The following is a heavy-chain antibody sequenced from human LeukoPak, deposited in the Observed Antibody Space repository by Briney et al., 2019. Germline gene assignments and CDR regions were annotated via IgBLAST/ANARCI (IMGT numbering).Heavy chain of an antibody. CDR3: AKDLRQLWLDY. CDR2: IRYDGSNK. D-gene: IGHD5-18*01. V-gene: IGHV3-30*02. CDR1: GFTFSSYG. J-gene: IGHJ4*02. Sequence: GGSLRLSCAASGFTFSSYGMHWVRQAPGKGLEWVAFIRYDGSNKYYADSVRGRFTISRDNSKNTLYLQMNSLRAEDTAVYYCAKDLRQLWLDYWGRGTLVTVSS.